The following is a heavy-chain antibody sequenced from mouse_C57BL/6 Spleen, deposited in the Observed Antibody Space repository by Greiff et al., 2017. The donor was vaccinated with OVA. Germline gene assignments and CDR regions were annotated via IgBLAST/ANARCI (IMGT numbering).Heavy chain of an antibody. Sequence: QVQLQQPGAELVKPGASVKLSCKASGYTFTSYWMHWVKQRPGQGLEWIGMIHPNSGSTNYNEKFKSKATLTVDKSSSTAYMQLSSLTSEDAAVYYCAPGGDEYGNAYWGQGTLVTVSA. CDR3: APGGDEYGNAY. CDR2: IHPNSGST. CDR1: GYTFTSYW. J-gene: IGHJ3*01. D-gene: IGHD5-1*01. V-gene: IGHV1-64*01.